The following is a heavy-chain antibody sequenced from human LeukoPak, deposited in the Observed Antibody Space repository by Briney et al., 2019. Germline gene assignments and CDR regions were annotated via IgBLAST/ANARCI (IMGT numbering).Heavy chain of an antibody. J-gene: IGHJ4*02. CDR1: GYTFTGYY. Sequence: ASVKVSCKASGYTFTGYYMHWVRQAPGQGLEWMGWINAHNGDTYNAQKFQGRVTMTRDTSISTAYMELSRLSSDDTAVYYCARGSGGLLLFGVDSNFDFWGQGTLVTVSS. CDR2: INAHNGDT. D-gene: IGHD3-10*01. V-gene: IGHV1-2*02. CDR3: ARGSGGLLLFGVDSNFDF.